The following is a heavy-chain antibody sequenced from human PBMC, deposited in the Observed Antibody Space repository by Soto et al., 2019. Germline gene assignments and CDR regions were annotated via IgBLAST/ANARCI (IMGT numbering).Heavy chain of an antibody. V-gene: IGHV4-59*08. CDR2: IYYSGST. D-gene: IGHD2-15*01. CDR1: GGSISSYY. CDR3: ASLQEDRSSWYFKH. J-gene: IGHJ1*01. Sequence: SETLSLTCTVSGGSISSYYWSWIRQPPGKGLEWIGYIYYSGSTNYNPSLKSRVTISVDTSKNQFSLKLSSVTAADTAVYYCASLQEDRSSWYFKHWGQGTLVTVSS.